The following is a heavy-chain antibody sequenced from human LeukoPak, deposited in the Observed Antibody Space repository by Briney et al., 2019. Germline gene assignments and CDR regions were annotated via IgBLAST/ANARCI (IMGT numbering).Heavy chain of an antibody. Sequence: PGGTLRLSCAASGFTFSSYGMTWVRQAPGKGLEWVSVISGSGGSTYYADSVKGRSTISRDNSKNTLYLQMNSLRAEDTAVYYCAKLGDGSSGWFHFDYWGQGTLVTVSS. J-gene: IGHJ4*02. D-gene: IGHD6-19*01. CDR2: ISGSGGST. CDR1: GFTFSSYG. CDR3: AKLGDGSSGWFHFDY. V-gene: IGHV3-23*01.